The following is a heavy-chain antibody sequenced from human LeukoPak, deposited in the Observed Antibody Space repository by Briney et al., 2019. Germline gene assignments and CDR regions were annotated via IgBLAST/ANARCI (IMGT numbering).Heavy chain of an antibody. CDR2: IIPILGIA. CDR1: GGTFSSYA. J-gene: IGHJ4*02. V-gene: IGHV1-69*04. CDR3: ARVGARYSGYDSSLSFDY. Sequence: SVKVSCKASGGTFSSYAISWVRQAPGQGLEWMGRIIPILGIANHAQKFQGRVTITADKSTSTAYMERSSLRSEDTAVYYCARVGARYSGYDSSLSFDYWGQGTLVTVSS. D-gene: IGHD5-12*01.